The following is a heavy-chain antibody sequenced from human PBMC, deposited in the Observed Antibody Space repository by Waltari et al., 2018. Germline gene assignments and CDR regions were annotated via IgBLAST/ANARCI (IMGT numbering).Heavy chain of an antibody. CDR1: GGSFSGYY. Sequence: QVQLQQWGAGLLKPSETLSLTCAVYGGSFSGYYWRWIRQPPGKGLEWIGEINHSGSTNYNPSLKSRVTISVDTSKNQFSLKLSSVTAADTAVYYCASGRGESRRTGYYGMDVWGQGTTVTVSS. D-gene: IGHD4-17*01. V-gene: IGHV4-34*01. J-gene: IGHJ6*02. CDR2: INHSGST. CDR3: ASGRGESRRTGYYGMDV.